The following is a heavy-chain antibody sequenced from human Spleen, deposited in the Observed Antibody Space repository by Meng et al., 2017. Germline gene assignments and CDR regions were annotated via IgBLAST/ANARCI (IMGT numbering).Heavy chain of an antibody. CDR3: ARSAYAINNWFDP. CDR2: IYYSGST. CDR1: GGSFSSGGYY. D-gene: IGHD3-9*01. Sequence: QVQLQEWGAGLLKPSETLSLTCVVSGGSFSSGGYYWSWIRQHPGKGLEWIGHIYYSGSTYYNPSLKSLVTISVDTSKNQFSLKLSSVTAADTAVYYCARSAYAINNWFDPWGQGTLVTVSS. V-gene: IGHV4-31*01. J-gene: IGHJ5*02.